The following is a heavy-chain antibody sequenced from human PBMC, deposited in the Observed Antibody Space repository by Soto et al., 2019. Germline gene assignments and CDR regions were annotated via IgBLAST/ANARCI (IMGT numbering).Heavy chain of an antibody. V-gene: IGHV3-7*03. CDR3: ARDSQQQLVDY. Sequence: GGSLRLSCAASGFTFSSYWMSWVRQDTGKGLEWVDNIKQDGREKYYVDSVKGRFTISRDNAKNSLYLQMNSLRAEDSAVYYCARDSQQQLVDYWGQGTLVTVSS. D-gene: IGHD6-13*01. J-gene: IGHJ4*02. CDR1: GFTFSSYW. CDR2: IKQDGREK.